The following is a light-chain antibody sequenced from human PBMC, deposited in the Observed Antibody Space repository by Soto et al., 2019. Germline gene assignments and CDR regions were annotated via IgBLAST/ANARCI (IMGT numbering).Light chain of an antibody. Sequence: DIQLTQSPSFLSASVGDRVTITCRASQGISTFLAWYQQKPGKAPKLLIYAASILQSGVPSRFRGSGSGTDFTLTISRLQPEDFATYSCQNYNSAPLTFGGGTKVDIK. CDR3: QNYNSAPLT. V-gene: IGKV1-9*01. CDR1: QGISTF. CDR2: AAS. J-gene: IGKJ4*01.